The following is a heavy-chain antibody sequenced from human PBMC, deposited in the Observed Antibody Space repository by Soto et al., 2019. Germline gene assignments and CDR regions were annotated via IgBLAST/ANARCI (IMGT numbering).Heavy chain of an antibody. D-gene: IGHD2-2*01. CDR3: ARGGGSTKVDY. J-gene: IGHJ4*02. CDR1: GGSITSSGYY. CDR2: TSNSGST. Sequence: QVQLPESGPGLVKPSQTLSLTCTVSGGSITSSGYYWSWIRQHPGEGLEWIGFTSNSGSTSYNPSLKSRVTISVDTSSNQFSLNLKSVTAADTAVYYCARGGGSTKVDYWGQGTLVTVSP. V-gene: IGHV4-31*03.